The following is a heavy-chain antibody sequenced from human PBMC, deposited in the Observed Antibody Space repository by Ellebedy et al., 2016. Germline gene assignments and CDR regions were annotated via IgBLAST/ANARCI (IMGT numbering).Heavy chain of an antibody. CDR1: GDSISNFY. J-gene: IGHJ3*02. Sequence: SETLSLXCTVSGDSISNFYWTWIRQPAGKGLEWIGRIYSTGSTNYNPSLKNRVTMSIDTSKSQFSLKLSSVAAADTAVYYCARDAWGRDAFDIWGQGTVVIVSS. V-gene: IGHV4-4*07. CDR3: ARDAWGRDAFDI. D-gene: IGHD7-27*01. CDR2: IYSTGST.